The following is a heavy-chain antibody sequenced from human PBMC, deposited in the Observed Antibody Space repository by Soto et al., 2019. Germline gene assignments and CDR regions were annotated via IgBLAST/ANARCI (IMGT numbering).Heavy chain of an antibody. J-gene: IGHJ3*02. V-gene: IGHV1-69*01. D-gene: IGHD6-13*01. CDR2: IIPIFGTA. CDR1: GGTFSSYA. CDR3: ARATVDIIAAAAPHAFDI. Sequence: QVQLVQSGAEVKKPGSSVKVSCKASGGTFSSYAISWVRQAPGQGLEWMGGIIPIFGTANYAQKFQGRVTITADESTSTAYMELSSLRSEDTAVYYCARATVDIIAAAAPHAFDIWGQGTMVTVSS.